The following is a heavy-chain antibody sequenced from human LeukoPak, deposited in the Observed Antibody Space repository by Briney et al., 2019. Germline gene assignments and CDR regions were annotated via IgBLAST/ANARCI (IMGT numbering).Heavy chain of an antibody. Sequence: PSGTLSLTCTVSGGSISSYYWSWIRQPAGKGLEWIGRIYTSGSTNYNPSLKSRVTMSVDTSKNQFSLKLSSVTAADTAVYYCARVRAIAAAGNYVDAFDIWGQGTMVTVSS. CDR3: ARVRAIAAAGNYVDAFDI. J-gene: IGHJ3*02. CDR2: IYTSGST. D-gene: IGHD6-13*01. V-gene: IGHV4-4*07. CDR1: GGSISSYY.